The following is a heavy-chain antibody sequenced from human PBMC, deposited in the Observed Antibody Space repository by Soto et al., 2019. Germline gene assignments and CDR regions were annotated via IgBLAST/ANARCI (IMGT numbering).Heavy chain of an antibody. D-gene: IGHD6-25*01. Sequence: ESVKIFCKGSGYSLAIYWLGWVRQMPGKGLEWMVIIYPGYSDTRYSPSFQGQVTISADKSISTAYLQWSSLKASDTAMYYCARHGGKCVEDAFDIWGQGTMVTVSS. J-gene: IGHJ3*02. CDR3: ARHGGKCVEDAFDI. CDR2: IYPGYSDT. CDR1: GYSLAIYW. V-gene: IGHV5-51*01.